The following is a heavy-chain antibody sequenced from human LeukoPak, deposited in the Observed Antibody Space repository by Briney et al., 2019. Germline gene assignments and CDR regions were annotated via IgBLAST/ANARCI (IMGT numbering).Heavy chain of an antibody. D-gene: IGHD3-22*01. V-gene: IGHV4-59*01. J-gene: IGHJ3*02. CDR2: IYYSGST. CDR1: GGSISSYY. Sequence: SETLSLTCTVSGGSISSYYWSWIRQPPGEGLEWIGYIYYSGSTNYNPSLKSRVTISVDTSKNQFSLKLSSVTAADTAVYYCARAQSWYYYDSSGVDAFDIWGQGTMVTVSS. CDR3: ARAQSWYYYDSSGVDAFDI.